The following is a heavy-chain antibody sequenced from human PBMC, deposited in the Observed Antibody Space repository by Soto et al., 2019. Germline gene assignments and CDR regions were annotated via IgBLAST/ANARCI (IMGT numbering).Heavy chain of an antibody. CDR1: GFTFSSYA. CDR2: ISGSGGST. J-gene: IGHJ4*02. CDR3: AKDQNVLRYFDWLFYWDY. Sequence: GGSLRLSCAASGFTFSSYAMSWVRQAPGKGLEWVSAISGSGGSTYYADSVKGRFTISRDNSKNTLYLQMNSLRAEDTAVYYCAKDQNVLRYFDWLFYWDYWGQGTLVTVSS. V-gene: IGHV3-23*01. D-gene: IGHD3-9*01.